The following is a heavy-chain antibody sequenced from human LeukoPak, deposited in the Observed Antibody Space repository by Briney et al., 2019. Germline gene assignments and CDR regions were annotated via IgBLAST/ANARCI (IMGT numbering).Heavy chain of an antibody. CDR2: IYSGGST. Sequence: GGSLRLSCAASGFTVSSNYMSWVRQAPGKGLEWVSVIYSGGSTYYADSVKGRFTISRDSSKNTLYLQMNSLRAEDTAVYYCARSATVTTLPFDSWGQGTLVTVSS. V-gene: IGHV3-66*01. CDR3: ARSATVTTLPFDS. D-gene: IGHD4-17*01. J-gene: IGHJ4*02. CDR1: GFTVSSNY.